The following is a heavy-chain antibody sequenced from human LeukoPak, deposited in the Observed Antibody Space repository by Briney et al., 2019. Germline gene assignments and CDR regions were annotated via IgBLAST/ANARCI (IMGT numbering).Heavy chain of an antibody. J-gene: IGHJ6*03. Sequence: GGSLRLSCAASGFTFSSYSMNWVRQAPGKGLEWVSSISSSSSYTYYADSVKGRFTISRDNAKNSLYLQMNSLRAEDTAVYYCARAPIVGATTSFGYYMDVWGKGTTVTISS. D-gene: IGHD1-26*01. V-gene: IGHV3-21*01. CDR3: ARAPIVGATTSFGYYMDV. CDR1: GFTFSSYS. CDR2: ISSSSSYT.